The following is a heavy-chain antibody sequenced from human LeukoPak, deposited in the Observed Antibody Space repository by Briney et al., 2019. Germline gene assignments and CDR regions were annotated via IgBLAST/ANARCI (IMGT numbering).Heavy chain of an antibody. V-gene: IGHV7-4-1*02. CDR1: GNTFINYA. CDR2: INTNTGEP. D-gene: IGHD3-16*02. Sequence: ASVKVSCTASGNTFINYAMNWVRQAPGQGLEWMGWINTNTGEPTYAQGFTGRFVFSLDTSVSTAYLQISSLKAEDTAVYYCARAYQPLGGLSFPDSWGQGTLVTVSS. J-gene: IGHJ5*01. CDR3: ARAYQPLGGLSFPDS.